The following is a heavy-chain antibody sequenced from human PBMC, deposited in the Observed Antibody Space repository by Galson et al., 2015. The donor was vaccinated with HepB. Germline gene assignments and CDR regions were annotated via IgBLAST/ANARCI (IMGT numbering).Heavy chain of an antibody. Sequence: SLRLSCAASGFTFSDYYMSWIRQAPGKGLEWVSYISSSSSYTNYADSVKGRFTISRDNAKNSLYLQMNSLRAEDTAVYYCARARYCSGGSCYSFFDSWGQGTLVTVSS. CDR1: GFTFSDYY. CDR2: ISSSSSYT. CDR3: ARARYCSGGSCYSFFDS. D-gene: IGHD2-15*01. V-gene: IGHV3-11*06. J-gene: IGHJ4*02.